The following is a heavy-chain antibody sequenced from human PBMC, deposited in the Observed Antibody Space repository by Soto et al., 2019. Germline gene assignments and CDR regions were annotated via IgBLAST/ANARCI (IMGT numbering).Heavy chain of an antibody. CDR3: ARQHAYYDILTDY. D-gene: IGHD3-9*01. J-gene: IGHJ4*02. CDR1: GFTFSDYY. V-gene: IGHV3-11*05. CDR2: ISSSSSYT. Sequence: QVQLVESGGGLVKPGGSLRLSCAASGFTFSDYYMSWIRQAPGKGLEWVSYISSSSSYTNYADSVKGRFTISRDNAKNSLYLQMNSLRAEDTAVYCCARQHAYYDILTDYWGQGTLVTVSS.